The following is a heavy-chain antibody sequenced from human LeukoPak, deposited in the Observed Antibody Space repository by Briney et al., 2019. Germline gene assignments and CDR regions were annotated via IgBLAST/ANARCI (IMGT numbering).Heavy chain of an antibody. Sequence: ASVKVSCKASGYTFTTYAIHWVRQAPGQRLEWMGWINTGNGDTRYSQKSQGRVTITRDTSASTAYVELSSLRSEDTAVYYCARDYSSGSLHYWGQGTLVTVSS. J-gene: IGHJ4*02. D-gene: IGHD3-10*01. V-gene: IGHV1-3*04. CDR2: INTGNGDT. CDR1: GYTFTTYA. CDR3: ARDYSSGSLHY.